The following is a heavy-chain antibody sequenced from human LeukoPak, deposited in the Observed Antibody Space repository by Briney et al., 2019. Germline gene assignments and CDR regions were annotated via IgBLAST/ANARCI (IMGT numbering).Heavy chain of an antibody. Sequence: GSLSLSCAASGYTFSSYAMTWVRQAPGEGLECVSAIGGSDTSTYYADSVKGRFTISRDNSKNTLYLQMNSLRAEDSAVYYCAKSSRIGVGAIAPSDYWGQGTLVTVSS. CDR2: IGGSDTST. J-gene: IGHJ4*02. CDR3: AKSSRIGVGAIAPSDY. D-gene: IGHD1-26*01. V-gene: IGHV3-23*01. CDR1: GYTFSSYA.